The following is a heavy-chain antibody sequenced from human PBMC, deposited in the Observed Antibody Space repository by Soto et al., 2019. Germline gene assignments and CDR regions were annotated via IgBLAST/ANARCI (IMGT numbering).Heavy chain of an antibody. Sequence: VQLLDSGGGLVQPGGSPRLSCAASGFTFSNYAMSWVRQAPGKGLEWVSTISGNGGSTYYADSVKGRFTISRDNSKNMLFLQINSLRDDDSAVYYCAKRPASIITFDYWGQGTPVTVSS. D-gene: IGHD2-2*01. V-gene: IGHV3-23*01. J-gene: IGHJ4*02. CDR3: AKRPASIITFDY. CDR2: ISGNGGST. CDR1: GFTFSNYA.